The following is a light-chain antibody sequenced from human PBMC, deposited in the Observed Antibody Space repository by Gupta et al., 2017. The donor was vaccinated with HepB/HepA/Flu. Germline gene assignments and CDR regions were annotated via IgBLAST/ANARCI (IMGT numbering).Light chain of an antibody. Sequence: EIVLTQSPGTLSLSPGERATLSCRASPSLSSSYLAWYQQKPGQAPRLLIYGASSRATGIPDRFSGSGSGTDFTLTISRLEPEDFAVFYCQQYDSSPLTFGQGTRLEIK. CDR2: GAS. CDR1: PSLSSSY. CDR3: QQYDSSPLT. V-gene: IGKV3-20*01. J-gene: IGKJ5*01.